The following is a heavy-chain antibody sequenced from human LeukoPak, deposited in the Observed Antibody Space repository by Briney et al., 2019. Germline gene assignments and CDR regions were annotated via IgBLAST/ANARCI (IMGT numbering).Heavy chain of an antibody. V-gene: IGHV3-7*01. Sequence: GESLRLSCAAPGFTFRSYIMTWARQAQGRGLEWVPNIRQDGGEKFYVDSVRGRFTISRDNAKNSLYLQMNSLRAEDTAVYYCARARIVVVPAAKRWGHNWFDPWGQGTLVTVSS. CDR3: ARARIVVVPAAKRWGHNWFDP. J-gene: IGHJ5*02. CDR2: IRQDGGEK. CDR1: GFTFRSYI. D-gene: IGHD2-2*01.